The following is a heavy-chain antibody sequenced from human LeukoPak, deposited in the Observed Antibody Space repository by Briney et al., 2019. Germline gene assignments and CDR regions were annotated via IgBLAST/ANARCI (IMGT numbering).Heavy chain of an antibody. V-gene: IGHV4-59*01. Sequence: SETLSLTCTVSGGSISSYYWSWIRQPPGKGLEWIGYIYYSGSTNYNPSLKSRVTISVDTSKNQFSLKLSSVTAADTAVYYCARVNPIVADHFDYWGQGTLVTVSS. CDR3: ARVNPIVADHFDY. CDR1: GGSISSYY. D-gene: IGHD2-15*01. CDR2: IYYSGST. J-gene: IGHJ4*02.